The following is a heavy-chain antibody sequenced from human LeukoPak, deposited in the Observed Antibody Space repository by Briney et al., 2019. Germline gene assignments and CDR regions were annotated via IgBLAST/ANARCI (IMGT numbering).Heavy chain of an antibody. CDR3: ARHVVPRDYDFWGCYYSWFDP. J-gene: IGHJ5*02. CDR1: GGSISSYY. V-gene: IGHV4-59*08. CDR2: IYDSGST. Sequence: SETPCINCTVSGGSISSYYWSWIRQPPGKGLEWIGYIYDSGSTNYNPSLKSRVTISVDTSKNQFSLKLSSVTAADTAVYYCARHVVPRDYDFWGCYYSWFDPWGQGTLVTVSS. D-gene: IGHD3-3*01.